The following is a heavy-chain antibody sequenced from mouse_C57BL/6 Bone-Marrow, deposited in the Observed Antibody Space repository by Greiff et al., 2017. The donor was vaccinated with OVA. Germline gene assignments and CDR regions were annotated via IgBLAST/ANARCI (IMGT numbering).Heavy chain of an antibody. D-gene: IGHD1-1*01. CDR1: GYTFTSYW. V-gene: IGHV1-52*01. CDR3: ARQGYYYGSSYVGDP. CDR2: IDPSDSET. J-gene: IGHJ3*01. Sequence: QVQLKQPGAELVRPGSSVKLSCKASGYTFTSYWMHWVKQRPIQGLEWIGNIDPSDSETHYNQKFKDKATLTVDKSSSTAYMQLSSLTSEDSAVYYCARQGYYYGSSYVGDPWAQGTLVTVSA.